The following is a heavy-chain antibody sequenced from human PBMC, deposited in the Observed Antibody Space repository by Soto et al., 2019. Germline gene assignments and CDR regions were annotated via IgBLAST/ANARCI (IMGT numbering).Heavy chain of an antibody. J-gene: IGHJ4*02. D-gene: IGHD2-21*01. V-gene: IGHV3-74*01. Sequence: EVQLVESGGVLVQPGESLTLSCAASGFPFSSYWMHWVRQAPGKGLVWVSRIKSDGSGTYYADSVQDRFTISRDNARNTLYLQMNSLRVEDAAVYFCARGDGDRYNGNGNLGPHWGQGTLVTVSS. CDR3: ARGDGDRYNGNGNLGPH. CDR2: IKSDGSGT. CDR1: GFPFSSYW.